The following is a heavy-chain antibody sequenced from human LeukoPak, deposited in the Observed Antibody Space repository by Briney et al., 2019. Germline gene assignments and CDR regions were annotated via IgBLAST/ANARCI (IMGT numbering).Heavy chain of an antibody. CDR2: IIPIFGTA. CDR3: TRDSPRSHCSSTSCYNWFDP. V-gene: IGHV1-69*01. Sequence: SVKVSCKASGGTFSSYAISWVRQAPGQGLEWMGGIIPIFGTANYAQKFQGRVTITADESTSTAYMELSSLRSEDTAVYYCTRDSPRSHCSSTSCYNWFDPWGQGTLVTVSS. D-gene: IGHD2-2*01. J-gene: IGHJ5*02. CDR1: GGTFSSYA.